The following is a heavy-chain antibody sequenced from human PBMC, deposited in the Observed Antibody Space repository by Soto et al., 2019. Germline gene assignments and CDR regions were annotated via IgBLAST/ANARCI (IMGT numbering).Heavy chain of an antibody. D-gene: IGHD6-19*01. J-gene: IGHJ4*02. Sequence: SCVASGLSISTHALTWVRQAPGKGLECVSSFSGRSGDTYYAASVKGRFTISGDSSKNTVILQMNNLRADDTALYYCARDSSAWPNYFDSWGQGIQVTVSS. CDR3: ARDSSAWPNYFDS. CDR1: GLSISTHA. V-gene: IGHV3-23*01. CDR2: FSGRSGDT.